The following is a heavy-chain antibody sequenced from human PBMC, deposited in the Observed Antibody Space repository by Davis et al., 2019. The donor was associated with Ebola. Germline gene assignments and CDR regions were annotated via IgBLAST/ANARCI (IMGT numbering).Heavy chain of an antibody. J-gene: IGHJ4*02. D-gene: IGHD3-3*01. CDR3: ATVIFSSGYYPTYHFDY. Sequence: SDTLSPTFTVPGGSISGYYWTWIRQPPGRSLEWIGYIYDSGSTNYSPSLKSRVTMSLDTSKNQFSLKLSSVTATDTAVYYCATVIFSSGYYPTYHFDYWGQGTLVTVSS. CDR1: GGSISGYY. V-gene: IGHV4-59*04. CDR2: IYDSGST.